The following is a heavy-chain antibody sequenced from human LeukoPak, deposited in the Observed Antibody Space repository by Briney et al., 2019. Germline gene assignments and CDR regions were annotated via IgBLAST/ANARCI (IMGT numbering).Heavy chain of an antibody. CDR2: IYSGGDT. Sequence: GGSLRLSCVASGFIVNRNYMNWVRQAPGKWPEWVSVIYSGGDTYYADSVKGRFTISRDNSKNTLFLQMNSLRPEDTAIYYCARSWDERLNFDYWGQGTLVTVSS. D-gene: IGHD1-26*01. J-gene: IGHJ4*02. CDR3: ARSWDERLNFDY. V-gene: IGHV3-66*02. CDR1: GFIVNRNY.